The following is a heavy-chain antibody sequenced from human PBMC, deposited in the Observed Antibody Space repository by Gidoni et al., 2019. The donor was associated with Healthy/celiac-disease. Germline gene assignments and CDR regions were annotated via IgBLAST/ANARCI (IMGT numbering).Heavy chain of an antibody. CDR3: ASVSTAVAGPDAFDI. CDR1: GFTFSSYS. CDR2: ISSSSSDI. D-gene: IGHD6-19*01. V-gene: IGHV3-21*01. Sequence: EVQLVESGGGLVKPGGSLRLSCAASGFTFSSYSMNWVRQAPGKGLEWVSSISSSSSDIYYADSVKGRFTISRDNAKNSLYLQMNSLRAEDTAVYYCASVSTAVAGPDAFDIWGQGTMVTVSS. J-gene: IGHJ3*02.